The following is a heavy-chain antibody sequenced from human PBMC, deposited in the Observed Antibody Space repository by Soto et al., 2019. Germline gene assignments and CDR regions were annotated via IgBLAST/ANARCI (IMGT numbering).Heavy chain of an antibody. CDR1: VGSFRGYD. Sequence: PSETLSLTCAFYVGSFRGYDWSWIRQPPGKGLEWIGEINHSGSTNYNPSLKSRVTISVDTSKNQFSLKLSSVTAADTAVYYCARGAPVLRYFAKLEFDPWGQGTLVTVSS. CDR3: ARGAPVLRYFAKLEFDP. V-gene: IGHV4-34*01. J-gene: IGHJ5*02. CDR2: INHSGST. D-gene: IGHD3-9*01.